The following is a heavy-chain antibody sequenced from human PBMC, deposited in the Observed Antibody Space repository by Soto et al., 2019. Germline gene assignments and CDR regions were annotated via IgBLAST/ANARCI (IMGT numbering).Heavy chain of an antibody. CDR1: GFTFSSYE. D-gene: IGHD3-16*02. CDR2: ISSSGSTI. J-gene: IGHJ4*02. Sequence: PGGSLRLSCAASGFTFSSYEMNWVRQAPGKGLEWVSYISSSGSTIYYADSVKGRFTISRDNAKNSLYLQMRDLRADDTASYYCARDGLLFSGPYRPSRFDYWGLGALVTVSS. CDR3: ARDGLLFSGPYRPSRFDY. V-gene: IGHV3-48*03.